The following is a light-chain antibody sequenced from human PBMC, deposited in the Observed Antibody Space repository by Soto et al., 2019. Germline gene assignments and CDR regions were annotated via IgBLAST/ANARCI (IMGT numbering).Light chain of an antibody. CDR3: QQYENLTT. CDR1: QDINNY. J-gene: IGKJ5*01. V-gene: IGKV1-33*01. CDR2: DAS. Sequence: DIQITQSPSSPSASVGDRVTITCQASQDINNYLNWYQQKPGKAPKLLIFDASNLETGVPSRFSGSGSGTDFTFTISSLQTEDIATYYCQQYENLTTFGQGTRLEIK.